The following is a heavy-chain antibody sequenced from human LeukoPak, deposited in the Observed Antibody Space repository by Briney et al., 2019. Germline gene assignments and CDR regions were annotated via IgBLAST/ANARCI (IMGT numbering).Heavy chain of an antibody. V-gene: IGHV3-23*01. J-gene: IGHJ4*02. Sequence: PGGSLRLSCVASGYTFSSHGMAWVRQAPGKGLEWVSNINGPGDNPYYSETVKGRFTISRDNSKNTVYLQMNSLRAEDTAIYYCAKVTVCFGCYFDYWGQGILVTVSS. CDR2: INGPGDNP. CDR1: GYTFSSHG. D-gene: IGHD3-10*02. CDR3: AKVTVCFGCYFDY.